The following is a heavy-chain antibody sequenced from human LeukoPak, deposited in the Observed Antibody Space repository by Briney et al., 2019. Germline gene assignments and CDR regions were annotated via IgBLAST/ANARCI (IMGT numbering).Heavy chain of an antibody. Sequence: PGGSLRLSCAASGFTFSSYSMNWVRQAPGKGLEWVSSISSSSSYIYYADSVKGRFTISRDNAKNSLYLQMNSLRAEDTAVYYCARDGVGYCSGGSCYGSTGFDYWGQGTLVTVSS. J-gene: IGHJ4*02. CDR2: ISSSSSYI. CDR3: ARDGVGYCSGGSCYGSTGFDY. D-gene: IGHD2-15*01. V-gene: IGHV3-21*01. CDR1: GFTFSSYS.